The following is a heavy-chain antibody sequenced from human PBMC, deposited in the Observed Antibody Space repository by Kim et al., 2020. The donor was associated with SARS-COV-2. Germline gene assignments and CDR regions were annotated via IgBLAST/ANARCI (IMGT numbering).Heavy chain of an antibody. CDR3: ARVDSSGAFDMDV. V-gene: IGHV7-4-1*02. Sequence: AQGFTGRFVFSLDTSVSTAYLQISSLKAEDTAVYYCARVDSSGAFDMDVWGQGTTVTVSS. D-gene: IGHD3-16*01. J-gene: IGHJ6*02.